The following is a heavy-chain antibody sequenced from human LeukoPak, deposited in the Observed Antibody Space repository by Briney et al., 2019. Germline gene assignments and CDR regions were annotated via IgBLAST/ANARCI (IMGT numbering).Heavy chain of an antibody. Sequence: ASAKVSCKASGCTFTGYYMHWVRQAPGQGLEWMGWINPNSGGTNYAQKFQGRVTVTRDTSISTAYMELSRLRSDDTAVYYCARKIAVAAYLYFQHWGQGTLVTVSS. V-gene: IGHV1-2*02. J-gene: IGHJ1*01. D-gene: IGHD6-19*01. CDR1: GCTFTGYY. CDR3: ARKIAVAAYLYFQH. CDR2: INPNSGGT.